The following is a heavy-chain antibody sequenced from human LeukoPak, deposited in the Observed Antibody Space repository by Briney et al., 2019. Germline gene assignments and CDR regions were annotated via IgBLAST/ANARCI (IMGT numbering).Heavy chain of an antibody. Sequence: ASVKVSCKASGYTFTAYYIHWVRLAPGQGLEWMGWISAYNGNTNYAQKLQGRVTMTTDTSTSTAYMELRSLRSDDTAVYYCARVGWLWDAFDIWGQGTMVTVSS. CDR1: GYTFTAYY. CDR3: ARVGWLWDAFDI. J-gene: IGHJ3*02. V-gene: IGHV1-18*04. CDR2: ISAYNGNT. D-gene: IGHD6-19*01.